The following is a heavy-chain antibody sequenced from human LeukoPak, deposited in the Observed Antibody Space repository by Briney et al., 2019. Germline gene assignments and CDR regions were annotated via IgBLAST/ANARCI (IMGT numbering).Heavy chain of an antibody. CDR1: GFTFSSYA. CDR3: ARGRGRLLVNWFDP. Sequence: GGSLRLSCAASGFTFSSYAMHWVRQALGKGLEWVAVISYDGSNKYYADSVKGRFTISRDNSKNTLYLQMNSLRAEDTAVYYCARGRGRLLVNWFDPWGQGTLITVSS. CDR2: ISYDGSNK. D-gene: IGHD2-21*02. J-gene: IGHJ5*02. V-gene: IGHV3-30-3*01.